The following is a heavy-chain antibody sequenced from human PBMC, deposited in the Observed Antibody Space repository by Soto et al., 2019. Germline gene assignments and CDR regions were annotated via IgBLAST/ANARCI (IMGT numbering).Heavy chain of an antibody. Sequence: EVQLLESGGGLVQPGGSLRLSCAASGFTFSSYAMSWVRQAPAKGLEWVSAISGSGGSTYYADSVKGRFTISRDNSKNTLYLQMNSLRAEDTAVYYCAKPCIGRNVTPGYWGQGTLVTVSS. V-gene: IGHV3-23*01. CDR1: GFTFSSYA. CDR3: AKPCIGRNVTPGY. J-gene: IGHJ4*02. CDR2: ISGSGGST. D-gene: IGHD2-15*01.